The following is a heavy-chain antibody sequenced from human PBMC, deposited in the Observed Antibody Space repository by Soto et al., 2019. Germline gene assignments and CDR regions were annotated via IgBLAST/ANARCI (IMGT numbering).Heavy chain of an antibody. D-gene: IGHD3-22*01. CDR3: VREKVTMIVGVYYFDY. Sequence: EMQLVESGGGLVQPGGSLRLSCAASGFTVSSNYMSWVRQAPGKGLEWVSVIYAGGSTHYADSVEGRFTISRDNSKNTLYLEMNSLRAEDTAVYYCVREKVTMIVGVYYFDYWGQGTLVTVSS. J-gene: IGHJ4*02. CDR1: GFTVSSNY. CDR2: IYAGGST. V-gene: IGHV3-66*01.